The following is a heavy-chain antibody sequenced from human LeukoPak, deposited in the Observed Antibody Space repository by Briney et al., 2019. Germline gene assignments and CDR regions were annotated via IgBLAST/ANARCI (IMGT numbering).Heavy chain of an antibody. J-gene: IGHJ4*02. D-gene: IGHD6-6*01. CDR1: GYTFTGYY. CDR2: ISAYNGNT. Sequence: AASVKVSCTASGYTFTGYYMHWVRQAPGQGLEWMGWISAYNGNTNYAQKLQGRVTMTTDTSTSTAYMELRSLRSDDTAVYYCARDHEYSSSGSYWGQGTLVTVSS. CDR3: ARDHEYSSSGSY. V-gene: IGHV1-18*04.